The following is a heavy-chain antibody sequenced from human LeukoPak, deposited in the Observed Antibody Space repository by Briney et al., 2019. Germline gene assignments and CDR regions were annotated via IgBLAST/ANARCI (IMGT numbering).Heavy chain of an antibody. J-gene: IGHJ4*02. CDR3: ASVTIGYSYGFCDY. Sequence: SETLSLTCAVYGGSFRGYYWSWIRQPPGKGLEWIGEINHSGSTNYNPSLKSRVTISVDTSKNQFSLKLSSVTAADTAVYYCASVTIGYSYGFCDYCGQGTLVTVSS. CDR1: GGSFRGYY. V-gene: IGHV4-34*01. CDR2: INHSGST. D-gene: IGHD5-18*01.